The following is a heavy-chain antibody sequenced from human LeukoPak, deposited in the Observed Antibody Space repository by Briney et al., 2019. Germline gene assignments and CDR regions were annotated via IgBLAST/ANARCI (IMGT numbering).Heavy chain of an antibody. J-gene: IGHJ4*02. CDR3: ARETPSRSGDY. D-gene: IGHD2-15*01. CDR1: GFTSSNYW. Sequence: GGSLRISCAASGFTSSNYWMSWVRQAPGKGLEWVANIKQDGSEKYYVDSVKGRFTISRDNAKNSLYLQMNSLRAEDTAVYYCARETPSRSGDYWGQGTLVTVPS. CDR2: IKQDGSEK. V-gene: IGHV3-7*01.